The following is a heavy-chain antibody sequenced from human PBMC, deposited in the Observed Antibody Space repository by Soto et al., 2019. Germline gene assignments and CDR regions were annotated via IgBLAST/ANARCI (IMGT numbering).Heavy chain of an antibody. D-gene: IGHD5-12*01. Sequence: GESLKISCKGSGYSFTSYWIGWVRQMPGKGLEWMGTIYPGDSDTRYSPSFQGQVTISADKSISTAYLQWSSLKASDTAMYYCARPGGYSGYVGMVYFDYWGQGTLVTVSS. V-gene: IGHV5-51*01. CDR3: ARPGGYSGYVGMVYFDY. CDR1: GYSFTSYW. J-gene: IGHJ4*02. CDR2: IYPGDSDT.